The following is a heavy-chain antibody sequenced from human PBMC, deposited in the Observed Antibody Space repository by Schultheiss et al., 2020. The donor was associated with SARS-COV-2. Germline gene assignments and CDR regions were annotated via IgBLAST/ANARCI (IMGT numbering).Heavy chain of an antibody. CDR1: GGSISSSSYY. Sequence: SETLSLTCTVSGGSISSSSYYWGWIRQPPGKGLEWIGSIYYSGSTYYNPSLKSRVTISVDTSKNQFSLKLSSVTAADTAVYYCARLYYDFWSGYYDPSYYYYYMDVWGKGTTVTVSS. CDR3: ARLYYDFWSGYYDPSYYYYYMDV. D-gene: IGHD3-3*01. J-gene: IGHJ6*03. V-gene: IGHV4-39*01. CDR2: IYYSGST.